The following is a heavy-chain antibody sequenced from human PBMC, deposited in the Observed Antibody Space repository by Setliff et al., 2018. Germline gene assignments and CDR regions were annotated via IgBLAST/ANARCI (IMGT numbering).Heavy chain of an antibody. CDR2: IYSTGST. Sequence: SETLSLTCTVSGASISSGVYYWSWIRQPAGRGLEWIGRIYSTGSTNYNPSLNGRVAMSFDTSKNQFSLRLSSVTAADTAVYYCTRDVVDEFGTGYENTYFFDPWGLGTLVTVSS. CDR3: TRDVVDEFGTGYENTYFFDP. J-gene: IGHJ5*02. CDR1: GASISSGVYY. V-gene: IGHV4-61*02. D-gene: IGHD3-3*01.